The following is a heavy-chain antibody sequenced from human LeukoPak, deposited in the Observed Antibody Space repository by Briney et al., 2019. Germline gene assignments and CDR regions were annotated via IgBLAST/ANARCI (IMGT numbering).Heavy chain of an antibody. CDR1: RYTLTSYG. CDR2: ISAYNGNT. CDR3: ASEVHGPGSFGY. V-gene: IGHV1-18*01. D-gene: IGHD3-10*01. J-gene: IGHJ4*02. Sequence: ASVKVSCKASRYTLTSYGISWVRQAPGQGLERMGWISAYNGNTHYAQKLQGRVTMTTDTYTSTAYMELRSLRSDDTAVYYCASEVHGPGSFGYWGQGTLVTVSS.